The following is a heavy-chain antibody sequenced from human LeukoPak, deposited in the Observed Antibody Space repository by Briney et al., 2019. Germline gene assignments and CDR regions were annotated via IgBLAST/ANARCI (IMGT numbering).Heavy chain of an antibody. CDR3: ARPLKVYGSGSSMADY. J-gene: IGHJ4*02. Sequence: ASVKVSCKASGYTFTGYYMHWVRQAPGQGLEWMGWINPNSGGTNYAQKFQGRVTMTRDTSTSTAYMELRSLRSDDTAVYYCARPLKVYGSGSSMADYWGQGTLVTVSS. CDR2: INPNSGGT. D-gene: IGHD3-10*01. CDR1: GYTFTGYY. V-gene: IGHV1-2*02.